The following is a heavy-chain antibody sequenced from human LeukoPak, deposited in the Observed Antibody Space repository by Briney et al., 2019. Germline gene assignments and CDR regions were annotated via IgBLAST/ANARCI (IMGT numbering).Heavy chain of an antibody. J-gene: IGHJ4*02. V-gene: IGHV4-4*07. CDR3: ARHLAAAGTNQFDY. CDR2: IYTSGST. D-gene: IGHD6-13*01. CDR1: GGSISSYY. Sequence: PSETLSLTCAVSGGSISSYYWSWIRQPAGKGLEWIGRIYTSGSTNYNPSLKSRVTMSVDTSKNQFSLKLSSVTAADTAVYYCARHLAAAGTNQFDYWGQGTLVTVSS.